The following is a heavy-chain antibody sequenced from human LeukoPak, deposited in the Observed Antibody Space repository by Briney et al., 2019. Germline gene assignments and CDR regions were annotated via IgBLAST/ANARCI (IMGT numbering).Heavy chain of an antibody. CDR1: GFTFSRYS. V-gene: IGHV3-21*01. D-gene: IGHD3-22*01. J-gene: IGHJ3*02. CDR2: ISKSRNYI. CDR3: ATKPYYYDSSGLGI. Sequence: PGGSLRLSCAASGFTFSRYSMNWVRQAPGQGLEWVACISKSRNYIYYADSVKGRFTISRDNAKNSLYLQMNSLRAEDTAVYYCATKPYYYDSSGLGIWGQGTMVTVSS.